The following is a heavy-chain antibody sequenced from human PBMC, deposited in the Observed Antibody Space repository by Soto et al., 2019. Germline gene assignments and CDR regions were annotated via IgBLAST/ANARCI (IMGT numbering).Heavy chain of an antibody. CDR1: GYTFTSYD. J-gene: IGHJ6*03. D-gene: IGHD3-3*01. CDR2: MNPNSGNT. V-gene: IGHV1-8*01. Sequence: QVQLVQSGAEVKKPGASVKVSCKASGYTFTSYDINWVRQATGQGLEWMGWMNPNSGNTGYAQKFQGRVTMTRNTSISTAYMDLSSLRSEDTAVYYCARVTSDDFWSGYYYYYYMDVWGKGTTVTVSS. CDR3: ARVTSDDFWSGYYYYYYMDV.